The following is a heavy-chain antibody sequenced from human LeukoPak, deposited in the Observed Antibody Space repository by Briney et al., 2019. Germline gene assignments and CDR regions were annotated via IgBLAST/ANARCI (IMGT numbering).Heavy chain of an antibody. J-gene: IGHJ4*02. CDR1: GFTFSSYS. CDR2: ISSSSTTI. CDR3: AKEYDSGGYGANFDY. V-gene: IGHV3-48*01. Sequence: GGSLRLSCAASGFTFSSYSMNWVRQAPGKGLEWVSYISSSSTTIYNADSVKGRFTISRDNSRNTMYLQMDSLRAEDTAVYYCAKEYDSGGYGANFDYWGQGTLVTVSS. D-gene: IGHD3-10*01.